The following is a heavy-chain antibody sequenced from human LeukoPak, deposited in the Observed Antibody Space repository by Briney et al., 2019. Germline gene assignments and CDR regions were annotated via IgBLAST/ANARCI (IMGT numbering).Heavy chain of an antibody. J-gene: IGHJ4*02. Sequence: PGGSLRLSCAASGFTFGDYYMSWIRQAPGKGLEWVSYIGGDGNSIYYAGSVKGRFTISRDNGDNSLYLQMNSLRVDDSAVYYCARVWTATPARKPSRYLDSWGQGTLVSVSS. D-gene: IGHD6-6*01. CDR2: IGGDGNSI. V-gene: IGHV3-11*01. CDR3: ARVWTATPARKPSRYLDS. CDR1: GFTFGDYY.